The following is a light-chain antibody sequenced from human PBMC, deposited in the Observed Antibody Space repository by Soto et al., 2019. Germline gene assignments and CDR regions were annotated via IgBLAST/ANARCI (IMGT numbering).Light chain of an antibody. V-gene: IGLV2-14*01. J-gene: IGLJ3*02. Sequence: QSVLTQPASVSGSPGQSIAISCTGTSSDVGKYSYVSWFRQYPGNAPKLMIYEVSNRPSGVSNRFSGSKSGNTASLTISGLQGEDEADYYCSSFTTSSTWVFGGGTKVTVL. CDR2: EVS. CDR1: SSDVGKYSY. CDR3: SSFTTSSTWV.